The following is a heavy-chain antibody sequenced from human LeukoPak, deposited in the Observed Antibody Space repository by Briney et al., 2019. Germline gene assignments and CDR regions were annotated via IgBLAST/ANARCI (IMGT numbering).Heavy chain of an antibody. D-gene: IGHD2-2*01. CDR2: ISWNSGSI. CDR1: GFTFDDYA. CDR3: AKDNFPYCSSTSCYDAFDI. J-gene: IGHJ3*02. V-gene: IGHV3-9*01. Sequence: GGSLRLSCAASGFTFDDYAMHWVRHAPGKGLEWVSGISWNSGSIGYADSVKGRFTISRDNAKNSLYLQMNSLRAEDTALYYCAKDNFPYCSSTSCYDAFDIWGQGTMVTVSS.